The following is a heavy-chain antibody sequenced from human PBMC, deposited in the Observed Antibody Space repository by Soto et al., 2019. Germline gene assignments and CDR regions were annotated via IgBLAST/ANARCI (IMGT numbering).Heavy chain of an antibody. V-gene: IGHV1-24*01. CDR3: ATYYYDFWSGPDAFDI. Sequence: GASVKVSCKVSGYTLTELSMHWVRQAPGKGFEWMGGFDPEDGETIYAQKFQGRVTMTEDTSTDTAYMELSSLRSEDTAVFYCATYYYDFWSGPDAFDIWGQGTMVTVSS. CDR2: FDPEDGET. J-gene: IGHJ3*02. D-gene: IGHD3-3*01. CDR1: GYTLTELS.